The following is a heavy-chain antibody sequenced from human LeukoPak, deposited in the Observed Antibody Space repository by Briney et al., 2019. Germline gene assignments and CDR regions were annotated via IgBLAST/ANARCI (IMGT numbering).Heavy chain of an antibody. CDR2: IYYSGST. Sequence: SETLSLTCTVSGGSISSYYRSWIRQPPGKGLEWIGYIYYSGSTNYNPSLKSRVTISVDTSKNQFSLKLSSVTAADTAVYYCARVVVSGTTFYGMDVWGQGTTVTVSS. J-gene: IGHJ6*02. D-gene: IGHD2-21*01. V-gene: IGHV4-59*08. CDR3: ARVVVSGTTFYGMDV. CDR1: GGSISSYY.